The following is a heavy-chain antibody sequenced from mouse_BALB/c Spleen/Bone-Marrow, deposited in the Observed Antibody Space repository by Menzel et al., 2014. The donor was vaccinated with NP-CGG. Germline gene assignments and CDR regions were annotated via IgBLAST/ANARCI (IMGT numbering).Heavy chain of an antibody. CDR3: ASSGKVRNAMDY. V-gene: IGHV1-67*01. CDR2: ISSYYGDA. D-gene: IGHD2-14*01. Sequence: QVQLKESGAELVRPGVSVKISCKGSGYTFTDYAVHWVKQSHTKSLEWIGLISSYYGDATYNQKFKGKATMTVDKSSSTAFLELARLTSEDSAIYYCASSGKVRNAMDYWGQGTSVTVSS. J-gene: IGHJ4*01. CDR1: GYTFTDYA.